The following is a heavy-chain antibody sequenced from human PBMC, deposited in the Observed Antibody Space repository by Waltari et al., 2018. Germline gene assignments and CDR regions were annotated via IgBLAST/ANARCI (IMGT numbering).Heavy chain of an antibody. V-gene: IGHV3-23*01. Sequence: VQLLESGGELVQPGGSLGLSCAASGYNFGGPAMHWVRQAPGKGLEWISAISGSAISTYYAESVKGRFTISRDNSKNMVYLQMNSLRAEDTALYYCARRYYYDSDDYLGSIDSWGQGTLVTVSS. CDR3: ARRYYYDSDDYLGSIDS. CDR2: ISGSAIST. J-gene: IGHJ4*02. CDR1: GYNFGGPA. D-gene: IGHD3-22*01.